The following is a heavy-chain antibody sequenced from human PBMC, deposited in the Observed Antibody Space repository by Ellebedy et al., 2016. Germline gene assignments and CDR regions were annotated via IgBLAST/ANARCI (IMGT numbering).Heavy chain of an antibody. CDR1: GYTLTSYG. CDR3: ATDAGDNWNDARRGYYFDY. CDR2: ISVYNGNT. Sequence: ASVKVSCKASGYTLTSYGINWVRQAPGQGLEWMGWISVYNGNTKYAQKFQGRVTMTEDTSTDTAYMELSSLRSEDMAVYYCATDAGDNWNDARRGYYFDYWGQGSLVTVSS. D-gene: IGHD1-1*01. V-gene: IGHV1-18*03. J-gene: IGHJ4*02.